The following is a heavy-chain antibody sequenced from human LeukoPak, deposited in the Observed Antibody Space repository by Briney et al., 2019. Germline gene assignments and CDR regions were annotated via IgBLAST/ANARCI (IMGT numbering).Heavy chain of an antibody. CDR1: GFTFTTYW. D-gene: IGHD3-10*01. CDR2: IKQDGTEK. V-gene: IGHV3-7*01. CDR3: VRVTLYYYDSESYYFFEH. J-gene: IGHJ4*02. Sequence: GGSLRLSCEASGFTFTTYWLGWVRQPPGKGLEWVANIKQDGTEKYYVDSVKGRFTISRDNAKNSLYLQMNTLRVEDTAIYYCVRVTLYYYDSESYYFFEHWGQGTPVTASS.